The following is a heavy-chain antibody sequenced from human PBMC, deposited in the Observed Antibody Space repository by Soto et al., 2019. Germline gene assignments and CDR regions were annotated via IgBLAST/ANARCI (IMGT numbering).Heavy chain of an antibody. V-gene: IGHV3-48*02. CDR2: ISSSSSTI. CDR3: ARDGYSSSWTQGFIDY. Sequence: GGSLRLSCAASGFTFSSYSMNWVRQAPGKGQEWVSYISSSSSTIYYADSVKGRFTISRDNAKNSLYLQMNSLRDEDTAVYYCARDGYSSSWTQGFIDYLGQGTLVTVSS. D-gene: IGHD6-13*01. J-gene: IGHJ4*02. CDR1: GFTFSSYS.